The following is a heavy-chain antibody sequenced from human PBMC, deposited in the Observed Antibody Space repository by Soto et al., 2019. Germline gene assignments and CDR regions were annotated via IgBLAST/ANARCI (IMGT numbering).Heavy chain of an antibody. CDR1: EYTFTNYA. D-gene: IGHD1-26*01. CDR2: INAGNGNT. J-gene: IGHJ4*02. CDR3: ARDDSGFSGSHYIDYFNY. V-gene: IGHV1-3*01. Sequence: ASVKVSCKSSEYTFTNYALHWVRQATGQRLEWMGWINAGNGNTKYSQKFQGRVTITRDTSASTAYMELSSLTSEDTAVYYCARDDSGFSGSHYIDYFNYWGQGALVTVSS.